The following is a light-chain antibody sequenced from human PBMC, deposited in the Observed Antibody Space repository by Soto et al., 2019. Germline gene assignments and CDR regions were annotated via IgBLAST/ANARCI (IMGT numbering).Light chain of an antibody. CDR1: SSDVGGYNY. CDR3: SSYAGSNNPYV. J-gene: IGLJ1*01. Sequence: QSVLTQPPSASGSPGQSVTISCTGTSSDVGGYNYVSWYQQHPGKAPKLMIYEVTKRPSGVPDRVSGSKSGNTASLTVSGLQARDEGDYYYCSSYAGSNNPYVFGAGTKVTVL. CDR2: EVT. V-gene: IGLV2-8*01.